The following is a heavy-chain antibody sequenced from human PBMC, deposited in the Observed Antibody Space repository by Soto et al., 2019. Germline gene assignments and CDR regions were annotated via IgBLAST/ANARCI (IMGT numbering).Heavy chain of an antibody. CDR1: GFTFVMYA. CDR3: ARAGWFAEGFFDF. D-gene: IGHD3-10*01. J-gene: IGHJ4*02. V-gene: IGHV1-3*01. Sequence: GASVKVSFNASGFTFVMYAIHWVRQAPGQGLEWMAWINAGNGHTTYSQKFQGRVTITRDTSARTVYMELRSLRFEDTATYYCARAGWFAEGFFDFWGQGTPVTVSS. CDR2: INAGNGHT.